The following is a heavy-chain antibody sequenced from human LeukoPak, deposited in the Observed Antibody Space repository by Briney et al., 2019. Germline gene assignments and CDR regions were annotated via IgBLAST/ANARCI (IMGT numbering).Heavy chain of an antibody. CDR1: GFTFDDYA. D-gene: IGHD3-22*01. CDR3: ARAEEYTFNPLPYYYDSSGYYPNYYYYYMDV. J-gene: IGHJ6*03. CDR2: ISWNSFSI. V-gene: IGHV3-9*01. Sequence: PGGSLRLSCAASGFTFDDYAMHWVRQAPGKGLEWVSGISWNSFSIGYADSVKGRFTISRDNAKNSLYLQMNSLRAEDTAVYYCARAEEYTFNPLPYYYDSSGYYPNYYYYYMDVWGKGTTVTVSS.